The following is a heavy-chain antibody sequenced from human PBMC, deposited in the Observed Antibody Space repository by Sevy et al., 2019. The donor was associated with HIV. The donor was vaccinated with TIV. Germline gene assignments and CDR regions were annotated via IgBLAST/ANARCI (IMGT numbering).Heavy chain of an antibody. J-gene: IGHJ6*02. CDR3: ARVMEERDYYYYGMDV. CDR1: GFTFSSYS. D-gene: IGHD3-3*01. V-gene: IGHV3-21*01. Sequence: GGSLRLSCAASGFTFSSYSMNWVRQAPGKGLEWVSSISSSSSYIYYADSVKGRFTISRDNAKNSPYLQMNSLSAEDTAVFYCARVMEERDYYYYGMDVWGQGTTVTVSS. CDR2: ISSSSSYI.